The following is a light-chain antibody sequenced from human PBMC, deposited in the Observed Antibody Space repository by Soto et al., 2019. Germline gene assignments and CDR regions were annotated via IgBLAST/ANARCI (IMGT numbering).Light chain of an antibody. CDR2: DAS. V-gene: IGKV3-11*01. Sequence: EIVLTQSPDTLSLSPGEGATLSCRASHDVSVSLVWYRQRPGQSPRLLIHDASNRATGISARFSGSGSGTDFTLTIGSLEPEESALYYCQQRASWPYTFGQGTKVDIK. CDR1: HDVSVS. J-gene: IGKJ2*01. CDR3: QQRASWPYT.